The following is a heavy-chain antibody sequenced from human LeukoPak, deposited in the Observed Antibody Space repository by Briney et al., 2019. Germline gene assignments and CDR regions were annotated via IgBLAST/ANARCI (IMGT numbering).Heavy chain of an antibody. J-gene: IGHJ3*02. CDR1: GYTFTGYY. Sequence: ASVKVFCEASGYTFTGYYMHWVRQAPGQGLECMGWINPNSGGTNSAQKFQGRVTMTRDTSISTASMEMSRLRSDDMAVYYCARAPSESITYLGAAFDIWGQGTMVTVSS. CDR2: INPNSGGT. D-gene: IGHD5-12*01. V-gene: IGHV1-2*02. CDR3: ARAPSESITYLGAAFDI.